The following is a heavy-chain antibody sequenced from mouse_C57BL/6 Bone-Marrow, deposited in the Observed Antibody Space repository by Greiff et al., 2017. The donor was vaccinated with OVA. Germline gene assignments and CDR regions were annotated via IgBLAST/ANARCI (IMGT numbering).Heavy chain of an antibody. CDR3: ARRTGTRDFDV. V-gene: IGHV1-4*01. Sequence: QVQLKESGAELARPGASVKMSCKASGYTFTSYTMHWVKQRPGQGLEWIGYINPSSGYTKYNQKFKDKATLTADKSSSTAYMQLSSLTSEDSAVYYCARRTGTRDFDVWGTGTTVTVSS. CDR2: INPSSGYT. CDR1: GYTFTSYT. J-gene: IGHJ1*03. D-gene: IGHD4-1*01.